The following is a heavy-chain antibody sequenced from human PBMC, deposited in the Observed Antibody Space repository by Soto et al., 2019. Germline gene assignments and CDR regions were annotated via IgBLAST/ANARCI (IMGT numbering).Heavy chain of an antibody. Sequence: PSETLSLTCTVSGGSISSSSYYWGWIRQPPGKGLEWVGSIYYSGSTYYNPSLKSRVTISVDTSKNQFSLKLTSVTAADTAVYYCARDPAPWGQGTLVTVSS. CDR2: IYYSGST. V-gene: IGHV4-39*07. CDR3: ARDPAP. CDR1: GGSISSSSYY. J-gene: IGHJ5*02.